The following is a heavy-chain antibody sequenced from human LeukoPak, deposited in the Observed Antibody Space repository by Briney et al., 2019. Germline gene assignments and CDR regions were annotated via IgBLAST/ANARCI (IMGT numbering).Heavy chain of an antibody. V-gene: IGHV3-74*01. CDR2: TNNDGSST. J-gene: IGHJ5*02. D-gene: IGHD4-11*01. Sequence: PGGSLRLSCVASGFTFSNYWIHWVRQAPGKGLVWVSRTNNDGSSTTYADFVKGRFTISRDNAKNSLYLQMNSLRAEDTAVYYCARMTTVGWFDPWGQGTLVTVSS. CDR1: GFTFSNYW. CDR3: ARMTTVGWFDP.